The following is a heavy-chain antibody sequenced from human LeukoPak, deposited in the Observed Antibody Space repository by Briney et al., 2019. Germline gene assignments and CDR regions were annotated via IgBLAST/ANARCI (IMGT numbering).Heavy chain of an antibody. Sequence: PGGCLRLSCTASGFTVSSNYMSWVRQAPGKGLECDSVIFSGGGTYYADSVKGRFTISRDNSKNTLYLRMNSLRAEDTAVYYCASRMVATMLFDYYGMDVWGQGTTVTVSS. CDR1: GFTVSSNY. V-gene: IGHV3-66*01. CDR3: ASRMVATMLFDYYGMDV. D-gene: IGHD5-12*01. J-gene: IGHJ6*02. CDR2: IFSGGGT.